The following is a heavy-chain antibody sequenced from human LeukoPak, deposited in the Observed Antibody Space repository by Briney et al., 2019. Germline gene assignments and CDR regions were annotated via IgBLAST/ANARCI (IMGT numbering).Heavy chain of an antibody. Sequence: ASVKVSCKASRYTFTGYYMHWVRQAPGQGLEWMGWINPNSGGTNYAQKFQGRVTMTRDTSLSTAYMELSMLTSDDTAVYYCARVRDTSTGIAVAYDAFDIWGQGTMVTVSS. CDR2: INPNSGGT. CDR3: ARVRDTSTGIAVAYDAFDI. CDR1: RYTFTGYY. V-gene: IGHV1-2*02. D-gene: IGHD6-19*01. J-gene: IGHJ3*02.